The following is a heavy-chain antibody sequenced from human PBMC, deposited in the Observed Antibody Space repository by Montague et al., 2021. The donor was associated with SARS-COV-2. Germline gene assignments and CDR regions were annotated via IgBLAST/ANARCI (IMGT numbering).Heavy chain of an antibody. CDR3: ARDPWRITLFGVVTRYGMDV. Sequence: IYYSGSTNYNPSLKSRVTISVDTSKDQFSLKLSSVTAADTAVYYCARDPWRITLFGVVTRYGMDVWGQGTTVTVSS. D-gene: IGHD3-3*01. J-gene: IGHJ6*02. V-gene: IGHV4-59*01. CDR2: IYYSGST.